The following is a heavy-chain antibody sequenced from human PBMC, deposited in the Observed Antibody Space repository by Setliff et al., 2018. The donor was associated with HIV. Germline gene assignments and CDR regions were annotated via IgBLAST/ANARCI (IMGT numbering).Heavy chain of an antibody. CDR3: ARGALLAVFDFDH. V-gene: IGHV1-3*01. Sequence: ASVKVSCKASGCTFTTYSIHWVRQAPGQSLEWMGWINVGKGDTKYSQELQGRITITRDTSANTAYMELSSLRSDDTAVYFCARGALLAVFDFDHWGHGTLVTVSS. D-gene: IGHD3-10*01. CDR2: INVGKGDT. CDR1: GCTFTTYS. J-gene: IGHJ4*01.